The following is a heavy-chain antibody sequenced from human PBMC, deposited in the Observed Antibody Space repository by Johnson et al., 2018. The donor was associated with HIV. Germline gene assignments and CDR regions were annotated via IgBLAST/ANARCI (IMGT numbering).Heavy chain of an antibody. V-gene: IGHV3-30*04. J-gene: IGHJ3*02. CDR3: ARERATLWFRASGAAFDI. D-gene: IGHD3-10*01. Sequence: QVQLVESGGGVVQPGRSLRLFCAVSGFTFTSYTMHWVRQAPGRGLEWVAVISYDGSNRYYADSVKGRFTISRDNAKNSLYLQMNSLRAEDTAVYYCARERATLWFRASGAAFDIWGQGTLVTVSS. CDR2: ISYDGSNR. CDR1: GFTFTSYT.